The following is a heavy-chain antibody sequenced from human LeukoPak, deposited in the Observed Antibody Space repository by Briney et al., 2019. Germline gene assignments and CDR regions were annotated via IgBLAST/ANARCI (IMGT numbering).Heavy chain of an antibody. CDR2: ISGSGGST. D-gene: IGHD3-22*01. CDR3: AKTPYYYDSSGQTNWFDP. Sequence: GGSLRLSCAASGFTFNSYAMSWVRQAPGKGLEWVSAISGSGGSTYYADSVKGRFTISRDNSKNTLYLQMNSLRAEDTAVYYCAKTPYYYDSSGQTNWFDPWGQGTLVTVSS. V-gene: IGHV3-23*01. CDR1: GFTFNSYA. J-gene: IGHJ5*02.